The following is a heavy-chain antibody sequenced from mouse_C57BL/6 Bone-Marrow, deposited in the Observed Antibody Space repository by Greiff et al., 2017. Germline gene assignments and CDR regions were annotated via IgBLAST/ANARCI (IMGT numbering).Heavy chain of an antibody. J-gene: IGHJ4*01. CDR1: GYTFTSYG. Sequence: QVQLQQSGAELARPGASVKLSCKASGYTFTSYGISWVKQRTGQGLEWIGEIYPRSGTTYYNEKFKGMATLTADKSSSTAYKVLRSMTCEDTAVYFCARDLYDGYYDGMDYWGQGTSVTVSA. CDR3: ARDLYDGYYDGMDY. CDR2: IYPRSGTT. D-gene: IGHD2-3*01. V-gene: IGHV1-81*01.